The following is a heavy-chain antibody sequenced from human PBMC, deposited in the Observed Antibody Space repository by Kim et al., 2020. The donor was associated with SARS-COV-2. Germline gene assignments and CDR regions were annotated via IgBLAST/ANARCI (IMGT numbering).Heavy chain of an antibody. J-gene: IGHJ4*02. CDR3: AKELRRYYYGSGSFDY. D-gene: IGHD3-10*01. CDR2: ISGSGGST. Sequence: GGSLRLSCAASGFTFSSYAMSWVRQAPGKGLEWVSAISGSGGSTYYADSVKGRFTISRDNSKNTLYLQMNSLRAEDTAVYYCAKELRRYYYGSGSFDYWGQGTLVTVSS. V-gene: IGHV3-23*01. CDR1: GFTFSSYA.